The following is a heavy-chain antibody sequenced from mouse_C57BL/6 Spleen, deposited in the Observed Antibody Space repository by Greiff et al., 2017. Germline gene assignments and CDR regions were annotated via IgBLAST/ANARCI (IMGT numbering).Heavy chain of an antibody. J-gene: IGHJ3*01. D-gene: IGHD1-1*01. CDR3: ARDYYGSSPWFAY. V-gene: IGHV3-6*01. CDR2: ISYDGSN. Sequence: EVKVEESGPGLVKPSQSLSLTCSVTGYSITSGYYWNWIRQFLGNKLEWMGYISYDGSNNYNPSLKNRISITRDTSKNQFFLKLNSVTTEDTATYYCARDYYGSSPWFAYWGQGTLVTVSA. CDR1: GYSITSGYY.